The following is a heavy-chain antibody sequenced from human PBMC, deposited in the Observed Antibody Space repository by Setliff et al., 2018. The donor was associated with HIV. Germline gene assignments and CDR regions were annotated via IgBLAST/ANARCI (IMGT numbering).Heavy chain of an antibody. V-gene: IGHV1-2*04. CDR1: GYTFTGYY. J-gene: IGHJ6*02. CDR2: INPNNGDT. Sequence: ASVKVSCKTSGYTFTGYYVHWVRQAPGQGLEWMGWINPNNGDTNYAQKFQGWVTMTRDTSISTAYMELSRLRSDDTAIYYCARGGRVTIFGIVTSLQYGMDVWGQGTTVTVSS. D-gene: IGHD3-3*02. CDR3: ARGGRVTIFGIVTSLQYGMDV.